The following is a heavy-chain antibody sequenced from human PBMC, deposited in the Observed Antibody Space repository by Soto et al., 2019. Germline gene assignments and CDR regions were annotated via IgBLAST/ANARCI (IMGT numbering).Heavy chain of an antibody. V-gene: IGHV3-23*01. D-gene: IGHD6-13*01. CDR3: AEDRGSSLYGWFDP. Sequence: EVQLLESGGGLVQPGGSLRLSCAASGFTFSSYGMSWVRQAPGKGLEWGSVISDGGGSTFYADSVKCRFTISRDNPKNALDLQVHGLRADDTAVYYCAEDRGSSLYGWFDPWGQGTLVTVSS. CDR2: ISDGGGST. J-gene: IGHJ5*02. CDR1: GFTFSSYG.